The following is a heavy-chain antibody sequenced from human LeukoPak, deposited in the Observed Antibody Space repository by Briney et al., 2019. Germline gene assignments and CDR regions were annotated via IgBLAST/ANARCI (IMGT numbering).Heavy chain of an antibody. J-gene: IGHJ4*02. Sequence: SETLSLTCTVSGGSISSYYWSWIRQPPGKGLEWIGYIYYSGNSNYNPSLKSRVTISADTSKNEFSLKLSSVTAADTAVYYCATRSTGVAATFDSWGREPWSPSPQ. V-gene: IGHV4-59*01. CDR3: ATRSTGVAATFDS. CDR2: IYYSGNS. D-gene: IGHD2-15*01. CDR1: GGSISSYY.